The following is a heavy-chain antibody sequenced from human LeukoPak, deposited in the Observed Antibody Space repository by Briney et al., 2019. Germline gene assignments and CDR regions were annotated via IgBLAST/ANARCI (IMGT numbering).Heavy chain of an antibody. CDR3: ARAPDSSGYYYRYFDY. CDR1: GYTFTSHH. J-gene: IGHJ4*02. Sequence: ASVKVSCKASGYTFTSHHINWVRQAAGQGLEWMGWMNPDTGNTVYAQKFQGRVTMTRDTSISTAYMELSRLRSDDTAVYYCARAPDSSGYYYRYFDYWGQGTLVTVSS. CDR2: MNPDTGNT. D-gene: IGHD3-22*01. V-gene: IGHV1-8*01.